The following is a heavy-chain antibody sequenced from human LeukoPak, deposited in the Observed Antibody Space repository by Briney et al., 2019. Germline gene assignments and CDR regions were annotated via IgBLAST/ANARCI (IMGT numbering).Heavy chain of an antibody. CDR1: GGSFSGYY. CDR2: INHSGST. J-gene: IGHJ4*02. Sequence: PSETLSLTCAVYGGSFSGYYWSWIRQPPGKGLEWIGEINHSGSTNYNPSLKSRVTISVDTSKNQFSLKLSSVTAADTAVYYCARGLRAPVTRDYDSSGSARGGFDYWGQGTLVTVSS. CDR3: ARGLRAPVTRDYDSSGSARGGFDY. V-gene: IGHV4-34*01. D-gene: IGHD3-22*01.